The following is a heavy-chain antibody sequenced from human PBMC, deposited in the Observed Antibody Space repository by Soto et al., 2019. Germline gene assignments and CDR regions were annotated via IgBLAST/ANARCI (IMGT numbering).Heavy chain of an antibody. CDR3: VRELITMIVVVPDAFDI. J-gene: IGHJ3*02. Sequence: ASVKVSCKASGYTFTGYYMHWVRQAPGQGLEWMGIINPSGGSTSYAQKFQGRVAMTRETSTSTDYMELSSLRSEDTVVYFYVRELITMIVVVPDAFDIRGQGTMVTVSS. CDR2: INPSGGST. D-gene: IGHD3-22*01. CDR1: GYTFTGYY. V-gene: IGHV1-46*03.